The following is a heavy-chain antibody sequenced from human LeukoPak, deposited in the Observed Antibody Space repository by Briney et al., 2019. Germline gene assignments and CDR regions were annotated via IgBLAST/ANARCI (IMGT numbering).Heavy chain of an antibody. Sequence: AGGSLRLSCAASGFTFNDYAMHWVRQAPGKGLEWVSGISWNSGSTDYADSVKGRFTISRDNAKNSLYLQMNSLRVEDTAFYYCAKAEGFFGGYYDHWGQGTLVTVSS. CDR1: GFTFNDYA. CDR2: ISWNSGST. D-gene: IGHD4-23*01. J-gene: IGHJ4*02. CDR3: AKAEGFFGGYYDH. V-gene: IGHV3-9*01.